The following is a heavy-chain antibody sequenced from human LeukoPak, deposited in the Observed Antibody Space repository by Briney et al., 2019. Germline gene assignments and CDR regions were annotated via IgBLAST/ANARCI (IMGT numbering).Heavy chain of an antibody. D-gene: IGHD3-10*02. CDR3: ARRGAPITLFHDAFDL. J-gene: IGHJ3*01. CDR2: ISPDDSDI. Sequence: GDSLKISCKGSGYSFANSWFGWVRQMPGRGLDWVGLISPDDSDIRYSPSFQGQVVISADKAISTVYLQWSSLKASDTATYYCARRGAPITLFHDAFDLWGPGTMVTVSS. CDR1: GYSFANSW. V-gene: IGHV5-51*01.